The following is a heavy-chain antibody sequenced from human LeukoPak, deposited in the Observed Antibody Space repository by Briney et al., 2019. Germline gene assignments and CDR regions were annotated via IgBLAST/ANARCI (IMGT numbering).Heavy chain of an antibody. CDR1: GGTFSSYA. J-gene: IGHJ4*02. V-gene: IGHV1-69*04. Sequence: SVKVSCKASGGTFSSYAISWVRQAPGQGLEWMGRIIPILGIANYAQKFQGRVTITADKSTSTAYMELSSLRSEDTAVYYCARALGIAAAGTPLDYWGQGTLVTVSS. CDR3: ARALGIAAAGTPLDY. CDR2: IIPILGIA. D-gene: IGHD6-13*01.